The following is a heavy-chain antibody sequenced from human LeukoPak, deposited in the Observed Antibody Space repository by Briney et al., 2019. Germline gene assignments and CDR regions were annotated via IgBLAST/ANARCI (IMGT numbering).Heavy chain of an antibody. D-gene: IGHD6-13*01. CDR1: GFTFSSYA. V-gene: IGHV3-23*01. CDR3: AKHVQYSSSWSYYYDY. CDR2: ISGSGGST. J-gene: IGHJ4*02. Sequence: GGSLRLSCAASGFTFSSYAMSWVRQAPGKGLEWVSNISGSGGSTYYADSVKGRFTISRDISKNTMYLLMNSLRAEDTAVYYCAKHVQYSSSWSYYYDYWGQGTLVTVSS.